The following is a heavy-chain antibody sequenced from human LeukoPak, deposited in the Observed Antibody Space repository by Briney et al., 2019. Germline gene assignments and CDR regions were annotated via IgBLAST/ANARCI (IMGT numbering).Heavy chain of an antibody. CDR2: IYPGDSDT. Sequence: GESLKISCKGSGYGFTSYWIAWVRQMPGKGLEWMGIIYPGDSDTRYSPSFQGQVTMSADKSISTAYLQWSSLKASDTAIYYCARHGSYYYDSSGHSIDYWGQGTLVTVSS. V-gene: IGHV5-51*01. CDR3: ARHGSYYYDSSGHSIDY. CDR1: GYGFTSYW. J-gene: IGHJ4*02. D-gene: IGHD3-22*01.